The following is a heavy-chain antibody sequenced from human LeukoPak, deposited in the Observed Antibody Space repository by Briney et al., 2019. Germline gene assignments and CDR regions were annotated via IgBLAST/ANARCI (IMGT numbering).Heavy chain of an antibody. CDR2: IQYDGSNE. V-gene: IGHV3-30*02. CDR1: GFTFSSYG. J-gene: IGHJ4*02. Sequence: AGGSLRPSCAASGFTFSSYGMHWVRQAPGKGLEWVAYIQYDGSNEQYADSVKGRFTISRDNSKNTLYLQMNSLRPEDTAVYCCANPFGEFDYWGQGTLVTVSS. CDR3: ANPFGEFDY. D-gene: IGHD3-10*01.